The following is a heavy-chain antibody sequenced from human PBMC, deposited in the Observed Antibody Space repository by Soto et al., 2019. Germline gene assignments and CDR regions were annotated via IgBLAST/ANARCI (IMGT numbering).Heavy chain of an antibody. V-gene: IGHV3-49*03. CDR1: GFSLAEFS. J-gene: IGHJ4*02. CDR2: IRTKAFGATA. D-gene: IGHD3-16*01. CDR3: TREWNSYVESTAPRGY. Sequence: GGSLRLSCACSGFSLAEFSINWFREAPGKGVEWVAFIRTKAFGATAEYAASIKDRFTVSRDDSKSIAYLQMTSLKVEDTAMYFCTREWNSYVESTAPRGYWGQGTQVTVSS.